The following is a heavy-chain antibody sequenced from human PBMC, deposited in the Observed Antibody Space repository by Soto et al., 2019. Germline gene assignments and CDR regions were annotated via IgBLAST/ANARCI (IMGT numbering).Heavy chain of an antibody. D-gene: IGHD6-19*01. Sequence: GASVKVSCKASGGTFSSYAISWVRQAPGQGLEWMGGIIPIFGTANYAQKFQGRVTITADESTSTAYMELSSLRSEDTAVYYCASPYSSGPHYYYYGMDVWGQGTTVTVSS. J-gene: IGHJ6*02. CDR2: IIPIFGTA. CDR3: ASPYSSGPHYYYYGMDV. V-gene: IGHV1-69*13. CDR1: GGTFSSYA.